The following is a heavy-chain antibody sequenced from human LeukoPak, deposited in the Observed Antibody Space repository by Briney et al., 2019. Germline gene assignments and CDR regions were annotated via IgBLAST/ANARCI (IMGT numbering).Heavy chain of an antibody. Sequence: GESLKISCKGSGYSFTSYWIGWVRQMPGKGLEWMGIIYPGDSDTRYSPSFQGQVTISADKSISTAYLQWSSLKASDTAMYYCARGPYYYDSSGYEMGYWGQGTLVTVSS. CDR2: IYPGDSDT. V-gene: IGHV5-51*01. CDR1: GYSFTSYW. D-gene: IGHD3-22*01. J-gene: IGHJ4*02. CDR3: ARGPYYYDSSGYEMGY.